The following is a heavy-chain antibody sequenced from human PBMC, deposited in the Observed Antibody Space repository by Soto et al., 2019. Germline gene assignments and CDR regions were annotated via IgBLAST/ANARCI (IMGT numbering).Heavy chain of an antibody. CDR3: ARRMEIGTYCDY. J-gene: IGHJ4*02. V-gene: IGHV4-39*01. Sequence: QVHLQESGPRLVKPSESLSLTCTVSGGSITSSSYYWAWIRQPPGKGLEWIGTIFYHGSTFDNPSLRSRVTISVDTSKNQFSLKLRSANAADTDVYYCARRMEIGTYCDYLGQGILVTVSS. CDR1: GGSITSSSYY. D-gene: IGHD1-1*01. CDR2: IFYHGST.